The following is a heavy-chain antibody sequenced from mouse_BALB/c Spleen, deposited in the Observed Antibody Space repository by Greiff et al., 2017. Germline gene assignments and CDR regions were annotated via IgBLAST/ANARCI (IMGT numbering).Heavy chain of an antibody. Sequence: EVQRVESGGGLVKPGGSLKLSCAASGFTFSSYGMSWVRQTPDKRLEWVATISSGGSYTYYPDSVKGRFTISRDNAKNTLYLQMSSLKSEDTAMYCCARHYRYDEGDAMDYWGQGTSVTVSA. CDR3: ARHYRYDEGDAMDY. V-gene: IGHV5-6*01. CDR1: GFTFSSYG. CDR2: ISSGGSYT. J-gene: IGHJ4*01. D-gene: IGHD2-14*01.